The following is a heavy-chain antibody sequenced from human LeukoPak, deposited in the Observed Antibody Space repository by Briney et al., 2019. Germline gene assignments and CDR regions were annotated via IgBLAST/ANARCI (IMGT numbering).Heavy chain of an antibody. J-gene: IGHJ5*02. CDR3: ARSIAAAGRFDP. CDR2: IYSAGST. Sequence: GGSLRLSCAASGFNFANHAMSWVRQTAGKGLEWVSVIYSAGSTYYADSVKGRFTISRDNSKNTLYLQMNSLRAEDTAVYYCARSIAAAGRFDPWGQGTQVTVSS. CDR1: GFNFANHA. V-gene: IGHV3-53*01. D-gene: IGHD6-13*01.